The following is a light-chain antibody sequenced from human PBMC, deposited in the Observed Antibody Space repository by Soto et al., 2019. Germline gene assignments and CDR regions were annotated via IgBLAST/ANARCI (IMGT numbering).Light chain of an antibody. CDR3: QQYHGFPYT. CDR1: QSIRYW. CDR2: DAS. V-gene: IGKV1-5*01. J-gene: IGKJ2*01. Sequence: DIQMTQSPSTLSASVGDRVSVTCRASQSIRYWLAWHQQKPGKAPQVLIYDASTLQKGVPSRFSGSGFGTEFTLNISSLQHDDFATYYCQQYHGFPYTFGQGTKVEIK.